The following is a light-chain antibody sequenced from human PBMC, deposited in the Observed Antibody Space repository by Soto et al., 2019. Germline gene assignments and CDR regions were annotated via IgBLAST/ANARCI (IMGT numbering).Light chain of an antibody. CDR2: DAS. V-gene: IGKV1-33*01. Sequence: DIQMTQSPSSLSASVGDRVTITCQANQDINNYLNWYQQKSGKAPKLLIYDASNLETGVPSRFSGSGSGTDFSLTISSLQPEDAATYYCQHYNYLTPITFGQGTRLDIK. J-gene: IGKJ5*01. CDR3: QHYNYLTPIT. CDR1: QDINNY.